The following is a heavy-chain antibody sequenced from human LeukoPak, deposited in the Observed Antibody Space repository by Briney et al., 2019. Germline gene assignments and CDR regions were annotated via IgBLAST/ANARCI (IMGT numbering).Heavy chain of an antibody. V-gene: IGHV2-5*02. CDR3: IHAYPRVSWFDP. Sequence: SGPTLVNPTQTLTLTCSFSGFSLTTRGVGVGWIRQPPGKALEWLGMIYWDDDKRYSPSLRSRLTFTKDTSAKQVVLTMTNMDPADTATYYCIHAYPRVSWFDPWGQGILVTVSS. J-gene: IGHJ5*02. CDR1: GFSLTTRGVG. CDR2: IYWDDDK.